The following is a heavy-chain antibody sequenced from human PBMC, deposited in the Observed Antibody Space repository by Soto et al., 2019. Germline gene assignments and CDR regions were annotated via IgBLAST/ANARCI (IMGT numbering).Heavy chain of an antibody. J-gene: IGHJ3*02. CDR2: INPSGGST. CDR3: ARDFGDIVVVPGPSAFDI. V-gene: IGHV1-46*03. D-gene: IGHD2-2*01. Sequence: SVKRACKAAGYRITIDFIHWGRKDTKQGLEWMGIINPSGGSTSYAQKFQGRVTMTRDTSTSTVYMELSSLRSEDTAVYYCARDFGDIVVVPGPSAFDIWGQGTMVTVSS. CDR1: GYRITIDF.